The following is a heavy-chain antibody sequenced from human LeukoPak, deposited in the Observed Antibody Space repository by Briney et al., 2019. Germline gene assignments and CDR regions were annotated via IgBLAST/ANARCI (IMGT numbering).Heavy chain of an antibody. J-gene: IGHJ4*02. CDR1: GFTFTNYA. D-gene: IGHD3-10*01. Sequence: GGSLRLSCAASGFTFTNYAMNWVRQAPGKGLEWVSVITGSGDTTYNADSVKGRFTISRDNTKNMLYLQMNSLRVEDTAVYYCARGRSSSGSMNEFWGQGTLVTVSS. V-gene: IGHV3-23*01. CDR2: ITGSGDTT. CDR3: ARGRSSSGSMNEF.